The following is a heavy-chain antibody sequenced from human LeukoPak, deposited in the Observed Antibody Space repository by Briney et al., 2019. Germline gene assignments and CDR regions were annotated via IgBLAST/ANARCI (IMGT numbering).Heavy chain of an antibody. CDR3: AKGVGVYTNWFDP. Sequence: GGSLRLSCAASGFSFSTYAMTWVRQAPGKVLEWVSTITGSGGSTYYADSVKGRFTISRDNSKNTLYVQMNSLRAEDTAVYYCAKGVGVYTNWFDPWGQGTLVTVSS. V-gene: IGHV3-23*01. J-gene: IGHJ5*02. D-gene: IGHD3-10*01. CDR1: GFSFSTYA. CDR2: ITGSGGST.